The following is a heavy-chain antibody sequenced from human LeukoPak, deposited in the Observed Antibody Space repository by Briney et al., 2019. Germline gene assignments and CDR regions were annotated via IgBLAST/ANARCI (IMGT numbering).Heavy chain of an antibody. CDR2: ISSSGSTI. J-gene: IGHJ4*02. CDR3: ARLLGLTYFDY. V-gene: IGHV3-48*03. Sequence: GGCLRLSCAASGFTFSSYEMNWVRQAPGKGLEWVSYISSSGSTIYYADSVKGRFTISRDNAKNSLYLQMNSLRAEDTAVYYCARLLGLTYFDYWGQGTLVTVSS. D-gene: IGHD3-16*01. CDR1: GFTFSSYE.